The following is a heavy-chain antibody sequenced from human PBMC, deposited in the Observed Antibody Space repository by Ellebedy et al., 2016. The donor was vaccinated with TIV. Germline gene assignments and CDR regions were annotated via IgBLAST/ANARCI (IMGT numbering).Heavy chain of an antibody. CDR1: GFTVSSNY. CDR3: ARRYTSGWAPYHY. V-gene: IGHV3-66*01. CDR2: ISSGGTT. Sequence: GESLKISCAASGFTVSSNYMSWVRQAPAKGLEWVSVISSGGTTYYADSVKGRFSVSRDNANNTMYLQMNSLRAEDTAIYYCARRYTSGWAPYHYWGQGTLVTVSS. J-gene: IGHJ4*02. D-gene: IGHD6-19*01.